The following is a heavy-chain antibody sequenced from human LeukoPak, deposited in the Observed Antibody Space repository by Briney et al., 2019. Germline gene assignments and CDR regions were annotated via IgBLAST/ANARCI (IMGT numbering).Heavy chain of an antibody. CDR2: INSDGSST. CDR3: AREQRIAENWFDP. Sequence: GGSLRLSCAASGFTFSSYWMHWVRQAPGKGLVWVSGINSDGSSTSYADSVKGRFTISRDNAKNTLYLQMNSLRAEDTAVYYCAREQRIAENWFDPWGQGTLVTVSS. V-gene: IGHV3-74*01. J-gene: IGHJ5*02. CDR1: GFTFSSYW. D-gene: IGHD6-13*01.